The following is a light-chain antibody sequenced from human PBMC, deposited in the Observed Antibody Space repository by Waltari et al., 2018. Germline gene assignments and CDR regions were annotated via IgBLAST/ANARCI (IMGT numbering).Light chain of an antibody. CDR1: QNINSW. V-gene: IGKV1-5*03. CDR2: KAS. Sequence: DIQMTQSHSILSASVGDRVPLTCRASQNINSWLAWYQQKPGMAPKLLISKASTLESGVPSRFSGSGSGTEFTLTISSLQPDDLATYYCQQYRTNPWAFGQGTKV. CDR3: QQYRTNPWA. J-gene: IGKJ1*01.